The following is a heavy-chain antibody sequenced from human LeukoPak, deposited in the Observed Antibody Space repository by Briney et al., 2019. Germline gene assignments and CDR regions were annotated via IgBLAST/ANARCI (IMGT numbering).Heavy chain of an antibody. Sequence: GGSLRLSCAASGFTFSSYAMTWVRQAPGKGLEWVSSITGSDGSTYYADSVKGRFTISRDNSKNTLYLQMNSLRAEDTAVYYCAKGPQYYDFWSGYQTRTDYWGQGTLVTVSS. J-gene: IGHJ4*02. CDR3: AKGPQYYDFWSGYQTRTDY. CDR2: ITGSDGST. V-gene: IGHV3-23*01. CDR1: GFTFSSYA. D-gene: IGHD3-3*01.